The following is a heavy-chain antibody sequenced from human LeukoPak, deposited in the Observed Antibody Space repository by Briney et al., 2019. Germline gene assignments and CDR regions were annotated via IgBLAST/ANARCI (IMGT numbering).Heavy chain of an antibody. J-gene: IGHJ4*02. Sequence: SETLSLTCTVSGGSISSYHWSWFRQAPGKGLEWIGYIYYSGSTYYNPSLKSRVTMSVDTSKNQFSLNLSSVTAADTAVYYCARGDGYNQGDWGQGTLVTVSS. CDR2: IYYSGST. CDR1: GGSISSYH. V-gene: IGHV4-59*06. D-gene: IGHD5-24*01. CDR3: ARGDGYNQGD.